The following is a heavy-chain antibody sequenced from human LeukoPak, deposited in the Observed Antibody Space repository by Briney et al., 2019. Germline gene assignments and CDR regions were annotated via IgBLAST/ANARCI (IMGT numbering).Heavy chain of an antibody. CDR2: IKCKTDGGTT. D-gene: IGHD2/OR15-2a*01. CDR3: ATDLRGRGPNPLSSRIDY. J-gene: IGHJ4*02. Sequence: KSGGSLRLSCAASGFTFSYAWMTWVRQAPGTGLEWVGRIKCKTDGGTTDYAAPAKGRFTISRDDSKNTLYLQMNSLKSDDTAVYYCATDLRGRGPNPLSSRIDYWGQGTLVTVSS. V-gene: IGHV3-15*01. CDR1: GFTFSYAW.